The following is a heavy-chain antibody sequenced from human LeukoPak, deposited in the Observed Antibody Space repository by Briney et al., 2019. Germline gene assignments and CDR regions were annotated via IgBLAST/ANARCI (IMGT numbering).Heavy chain of an antibody. D-gene: IGHD6-13*01. CDR2: ISYDGSNK. J-gene: IGHJ6*03. V-gene: IGHV3-30*03. CDR3: ARLGQQLVIYYYYYMDV. Sequence: HPGGSLRLSCAASGFTFSSYGMHWVRQAPGKGLEGVAVISYDGSNKYYADSVKGRFTISRDNAKNTLYLQMNSLRAEDTAVYYCARLGQQLVIYYYYYMDVWGKGTTVTVSS. CDR1: GFTFSSYG.